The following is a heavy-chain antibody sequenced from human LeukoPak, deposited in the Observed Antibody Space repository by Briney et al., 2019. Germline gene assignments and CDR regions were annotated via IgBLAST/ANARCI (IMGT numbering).Heavy chain of an antibody. V-gene: IGHV4-59*01. CDR3: ARSYYYGSGSYPPFDY. Sequence: SETLSLTCTVSGGSISSYYWGWIRQPPGKGLEWIGYIYYSGSTNYNPSLKSRVTISVDTSKNQFSLKLSSVTAADTAVYYCARSYYYGSGSYPPFDYWGQGTLVTVSS. CDR2: IYYSGST. J-gene: IGHJ4*02. D-gene: IGHD3-10*01. CDR1: GGSISSYY.